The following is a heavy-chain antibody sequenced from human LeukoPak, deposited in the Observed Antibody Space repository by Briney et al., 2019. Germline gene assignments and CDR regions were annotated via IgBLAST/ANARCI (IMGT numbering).Heavy chain of an antibody. CDR1: GFTFSSCW. CDR3: ARAQGYCSSISCLYYFDY. J-gene: IGHJ4*02. V-gene: IGHV3-7*02. CDR2: IKQDGNEK. D-gene: IGHD2-2*01. Sequence: GGSLRLSCAASGFTFSSCWMTWVRQAPGKGLEWVANIKQDGNEKYYVDSVKGRFSISRDNAKNSVYLQMNSLRAEDTAVYYCARAQGYCSSISCLYYFDYWGQGILVTVSS.